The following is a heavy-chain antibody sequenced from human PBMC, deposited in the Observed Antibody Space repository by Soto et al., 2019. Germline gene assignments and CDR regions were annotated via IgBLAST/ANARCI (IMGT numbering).Heavy chain of an antibody. J-gene: IGHJ4*02. Sequence: TLSLTCTVSGGSISSGGYYWSWIRQHPGKGLEWIGYIYYSGSTYYNPSLKSRVSISVDTSKNQFSLKLSSVTAADTAVYYCARVIVVPAAYFDYWGQGTLVTVSS. CDR3: ARVIVVPAAYFDY. CDR2: IYYSGST. CDR1: GGSISSGGYY. D-gene: IGHD2-2*01. V-gene: IGHV4-31*03.